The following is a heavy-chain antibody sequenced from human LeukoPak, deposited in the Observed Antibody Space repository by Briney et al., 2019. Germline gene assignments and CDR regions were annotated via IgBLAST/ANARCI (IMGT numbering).Heavy chain of an antibody. Sequence: GGSLRLSCAASGFTFSSYWMSWVRQAPGKGVEWVANIKQDGSEKYSVDTVKGRFTISRDNAKNSLYLQMNSLRAEDSAVYYCARARQWLDLGYYYYYMDVWGKGTTVTVSS. CDR2: IKQDGSEK. CDR1: GFTFSSYW. CDR3: ARARQWLDLGYYYYYMDV. V-gene: IGHV3-7*01. D-gene: IGHD6-19*01. J-gene: IGHJ6*03.